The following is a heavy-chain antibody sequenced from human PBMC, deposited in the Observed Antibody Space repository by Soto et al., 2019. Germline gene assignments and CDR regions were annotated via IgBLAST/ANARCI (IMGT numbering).Heavy chain of an antibody. CDR3: ARVYGSGSYYNGTYCYYYYGMDV. D-gene: IGHD3-10*01. CDR1: GFTFSSYG. CDR2: IWYDGSNK. Sequence: GGSMRLSCAASGFTFSSYGMHWVRQAPGKGLEWVAVIWYDGSNKYYADSVKGRFTISRDNSKNTLYLQMNSLRAEDTAVYYCARVYGSGSYYNGTYCYYYYGMDVWGQGTTVTVSS. J-gene: IGHJ6*02. V-gene: IGHV3-33*01.